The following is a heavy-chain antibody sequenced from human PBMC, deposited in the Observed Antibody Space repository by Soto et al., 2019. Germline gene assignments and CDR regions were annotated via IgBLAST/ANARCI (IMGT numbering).Heavy chain of an antibody. Sequence: PGGSLRLSCAASGFTFSSYWMSWVRQAPGKGLEWVANIKQDGSEKYYVDSVKGRFTISRDNSRNTLNLQMNSLRAEDTAVYYCAKNGDFWSWGMDVWGQGTTVTVSS. D-gene: IGHD3-3*01. CDR1: GFTFSSYW. J-gene: IGHJ6*02. CDR3: AKNGDFWSWGMDV. CDR2: IKQDGSEK. V-gene: IGHV3-7*03.